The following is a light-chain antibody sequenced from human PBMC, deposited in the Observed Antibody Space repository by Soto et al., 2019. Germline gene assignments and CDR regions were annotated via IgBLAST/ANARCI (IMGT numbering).Light chain of an antibody. J-gene: IGKJ1*01. CDR1: QSVSSK. CDR2: GAS. CDR3: QQYNIWLWT. Sequence: ERMMTHPPATRTVKKEEGATLSCRASQSVSSKLAWYQQKPGQAPRLLIYGASTRATGIPARFSGSGSGTEFTLIISSLQSEDSAVYYCQQYNIWLWTFCQGTNVAIK. V-gene: IGKV3-15*01.